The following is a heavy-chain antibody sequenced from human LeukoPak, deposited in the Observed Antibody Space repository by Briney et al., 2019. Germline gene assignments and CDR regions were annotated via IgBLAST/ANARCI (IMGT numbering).Heavy chain of an antibody. V-gene: IGHV3-74*01. CDR1: GLTFSNNL. CDR2: INSDGNTI. Sequence: SGGSLRLSCAASGLTFSNNLMHWVRQGPGKGLVWVSHINSDGNTIRYADSVKGRFTISRDNAKNTLYLQMNSLRAEDTAVYFCARDFSGAIDYWGRGTQVTVSS. D-gene: IGHD3-10*01. CDR3: ARDFSGAIDY. J-gene: IGHJ4*02.